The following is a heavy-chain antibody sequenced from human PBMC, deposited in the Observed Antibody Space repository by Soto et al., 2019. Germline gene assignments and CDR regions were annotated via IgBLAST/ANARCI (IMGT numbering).Heavy chain of an antibody. J-gene: IGHJ4*02. V-gene: IGHV1-46*01. Sequence: QVQLVQSGAEVRKPGASVKVACKASGYSFTDYFVHWVRQAPGQGPEWMGIINPDGGTTGYAQKFQGRVTLTRDTSTNTVYMELRSLTSDDTAVYYCASLIGVDVLRDYWGQGTRVTVSS. CDR2: INPDGGTT. D-gene: IGHD2-21*01. CDR3: ASLIGVDVLRDY. CDR1: GYSFTDYF.